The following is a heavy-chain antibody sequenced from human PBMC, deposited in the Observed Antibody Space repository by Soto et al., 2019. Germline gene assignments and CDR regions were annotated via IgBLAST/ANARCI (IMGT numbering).Heavy chain of an antibody. CDR1: GFSFSKYA. CDR3: AKDEDFGPFDY. D-gene: IGHD3-16*01. V-gene: IGHV3-30*18. J-gene: IGHJ4*02. CDR2: ISYDGSDK. Sequence: GGSLRLSCAASGFSFSKYAIHWVRQAPGKGLEWVAVISYDGSDKYYADSVRGRFTLSRDNSKNTVYMQMDRLRPEGAAVYYCAKDEDFGPFDYWGQGTLVTVSS.